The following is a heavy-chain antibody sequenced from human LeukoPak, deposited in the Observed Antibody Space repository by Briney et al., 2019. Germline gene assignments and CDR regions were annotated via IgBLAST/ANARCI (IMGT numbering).Heavy chain of an antibody. CDR1: GGSISSGSYY. Sequence: SQTLSLTCTVSGGSISSGSYYWSWIRQPAGKGLEWIGRIYTSGSTNHNPSLKSRVTISVDTSKNQFSLKLSSVTAADTAVYYCASPQGRGSRRHYYYYMDVWGKGTTVTVSS. CDR2: IYTSGST. J-gene: IGHJ6*03. CDR3: ASPQGRGSRRHYYYYMDV. V-gene: IGHV4-61*02. D-gene: IGHD5-12*01.